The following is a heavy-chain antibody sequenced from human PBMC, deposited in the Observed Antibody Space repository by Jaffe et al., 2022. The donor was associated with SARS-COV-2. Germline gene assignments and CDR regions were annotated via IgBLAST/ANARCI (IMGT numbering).Heavy chain of an antibody. CDR2: LYSGGSA. CDR3: ARKTTGGVY. V-gene: IGHV3-66*02. J-gene: IGHJ4*02. CDR1: GFTVSSSY. Sequence: EVQLVESGGGLVQPGGSLRLSCAASGFTVSSSYMTWVRQAPGKGLEWVSFLYSGGSADYADSVKGRFTIARDNSKNTLYLQMNSLRAEDTAVYYCARKTTGGVYWGQGTLVTVSS. D-gene: IGHD4-4*01.